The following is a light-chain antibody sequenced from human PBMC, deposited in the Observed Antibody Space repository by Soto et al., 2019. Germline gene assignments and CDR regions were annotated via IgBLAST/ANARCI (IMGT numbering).Light chain of an antibody. J-gene: IGKJ4*01. CDR2: RAS. CDR1: QTIYSN. CDR3: QQYGSSALT. V-gene: IGKV3-15*01. Sequence: IVMTQSPATLSVSPGDTASLSCRAGQTIYSNVAWYQQRPGQAPRLIIYRASSRATGVPARFSGSGSGTEFTLTISSLEPEDFAVYYCQQYGSSALTFGGGTKVDI.